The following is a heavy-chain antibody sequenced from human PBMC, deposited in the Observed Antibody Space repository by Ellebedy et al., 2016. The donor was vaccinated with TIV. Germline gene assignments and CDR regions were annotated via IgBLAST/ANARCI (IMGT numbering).Heavy chain of an antibody. CDR3: ARTQQWLGRNWFDP. CDR2: IDWDDDK. Sequence: SGPTLVKPTQTLTLTCTFSGFSLSTSGMCVSWIRQPPGKTLEWLSRIDWDDDKYYSTSLKTRLTISKDTSKNQVVLTMTNMYPVDTATYYCARTQQWLGRNWFDPWGQGTLVTVSS. V-gene: IGHV2-70*11. J-gene: IGHJ5*02. CDR1: GFSLSTSGMC. D-gene: IGHD6-19*01.